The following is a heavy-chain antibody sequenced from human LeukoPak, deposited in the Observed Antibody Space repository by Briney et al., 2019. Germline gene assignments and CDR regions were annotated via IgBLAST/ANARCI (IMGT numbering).Heavy chain of an antibody. CDR1: GYTFTGYY. CDR3: ARGLEATGDWFDP. J-gene: IGHJ5*02. CDR2: INPNSGGT. Sequence: RASVKVSCKASGYTFTGYYMHWVRQAPGQGLEWMGRINPNSGGTNYAQKFQGRVTMTRDTSISTAYMELSRLRSDDTAVYYCARGLEATGDWFDPWGQGTLVTVSS. D-gene: IGHD3-3*01. V-gene: IGHV1-2*06.